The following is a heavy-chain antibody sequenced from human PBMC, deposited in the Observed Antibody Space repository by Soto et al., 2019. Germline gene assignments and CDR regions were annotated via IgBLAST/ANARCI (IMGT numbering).Heavy chain of an antibody. D-gene: IGHD5-18*01. CDR3: AREGGYSYGFGY. V-gene: IGHV1-8*01. CDR1: GYTFTSYD. CDR2: MNPNSRNT. J-gene: IGHJ4*02. Sequence: QVQLVQSGAEVKKPGASVKVSCKASGYTFTSYDINWVRQATGQGLEWMGWMNPNSRNTAYAQKFQGRVTMTRNTSISTAYMELSSLRSEDTAVYYGAREGGYSYGFGYWGQGTLVTVSS.